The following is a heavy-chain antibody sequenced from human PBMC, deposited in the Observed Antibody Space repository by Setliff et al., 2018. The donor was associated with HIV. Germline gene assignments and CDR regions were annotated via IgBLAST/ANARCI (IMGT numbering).Heavy chain of an antibody. CDR1: VGSFSGHY. CDR2: TNPSGST. CDR3: ARESELRRIDS. J-gene: IGHJ4*02. D-gene: IGHD1-1*01. V-gene: IGHV4-34*01. Sequence: SSETLSLTCAVYVGSFSGHYWIWIRQPPGKGLEWIGETNPSGSTKYNPSLKSRVTISVDRSKNQFSLKLTSVTAADTAVYYCARESELRRIDSWGQGTLVTVSS.